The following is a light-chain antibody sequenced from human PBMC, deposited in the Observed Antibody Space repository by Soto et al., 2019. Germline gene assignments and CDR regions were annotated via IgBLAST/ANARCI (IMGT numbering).Light chain of an antibody. CDR1: QTISSW. CDR2: KAS. V-gene: IGKV1-5*03. CDR3: QHYNSYSDA. Sequence: DIQMTQSPSTLSGSVGDRVTITCRASQTISSWLAWYQQKPGKAPKLLIYKASTLKSGVPSRFSGSGSGTEFTLTSNSLHPDVFATDYCQHYNSYSDAFGQGTKVELK. J-gene: IGKJ1*01.